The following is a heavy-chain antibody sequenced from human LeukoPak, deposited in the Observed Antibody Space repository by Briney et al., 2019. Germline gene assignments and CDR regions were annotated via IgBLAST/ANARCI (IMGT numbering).Heavy chain of an antibody. CDR1: GGSISSYY. CDR2: IYTSGST. Sequence: PSETLSLTCTVSGGSISSYYWSWIRRPAGKGLEWIGRIYTSGSTNYNPSLKSRVTISVDTSKNQFSLKLSSVTAADTAVYYCARERGEMGDNPPYYFDYWGQGTLVTVSS. D-gene: IGHD5-24*01. CDR3: ARERGEMGDNPPYYFDY. J-gene: IGHJ4*02. V-gene: IGHV4-4*07.